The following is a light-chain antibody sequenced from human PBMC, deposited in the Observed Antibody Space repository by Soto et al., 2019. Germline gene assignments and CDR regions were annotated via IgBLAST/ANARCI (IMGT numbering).Light chain of an antibody. Sequence: QSALTQPASVSGSPGQSITISCTGANSDVGNYNLVSWYQQHPDRAPKLIIYEGSNRPSGVSDRFSGSKSGNTVSLTISGLQAEDEADYYCFSSANSRTWGYVFGTGTKLTVL. V-gene: IGLV2-23*01. CDR2: EGS. J-gene: IGLJ1*01. CDR1: NSDVGNYNL. CDR3: FSSANSRTWGYV.